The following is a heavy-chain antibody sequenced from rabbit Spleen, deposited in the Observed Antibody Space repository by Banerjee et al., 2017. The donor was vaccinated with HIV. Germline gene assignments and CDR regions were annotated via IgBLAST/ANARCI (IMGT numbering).Heavy chain of an antibody. CDR2: IYLGFGIR. J-gene: IGHJ6*01. CDR3: ARDLYSSGWGALAYGLDL. Sequence: ELVESGGGLVQPGESLKLSCKASGIDFSSFGITWVRQAPGKGPEWIAYIYLGFGIRNYANSVKGRFTISSDNAQNTVFLQMTSLTASDTATYFCARDLYSSGWGALAYGLDLWGQGTLVTVS. V-gene: IGHV1S47*01. D-gene: IGHD4-1*01. CDR1: GIDFSSFG.